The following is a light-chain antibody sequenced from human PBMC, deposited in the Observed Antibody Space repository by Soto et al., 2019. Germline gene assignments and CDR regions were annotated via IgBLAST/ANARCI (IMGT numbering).Light chain of an antibody. CDR2: EGS. J-gene: IGLJ3*02. CDR3: CSYAGSSTGV. V-gene: IGLV2-23*01. Sequence: QSALTQPASVSGSPGQSITISCTGTSSDVGSYNLVSWYQQHPGKAPKLMIYEGSKRPSGVSNRFSGYQSGNTASLTISGLQAEDEAEYYCCSYAGSSTGVFVVGTQLTVL. CDR1: SSDVGSYNL.